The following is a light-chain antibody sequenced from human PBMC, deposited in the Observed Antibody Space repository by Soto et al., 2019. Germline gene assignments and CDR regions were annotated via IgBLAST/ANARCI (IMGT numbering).Light chain of an antibody. CDR1: QSVLYSSNNGNY. V-gene: IGKV4-1*01. J-gene: IGKJ1*01. CDR3: QQYYDTPST. Sequence: DIVMTQSPDSLAVSLGERAIINCKSSQSVLYSSNNGNYLAWYQQKPGQPPKLLIYWASTRESGVPDRFSGSGSGTDFTLTISSLQAEDVAIYYCQQYYDTPSTFGQGTKVDIK. CDR2: WAS.